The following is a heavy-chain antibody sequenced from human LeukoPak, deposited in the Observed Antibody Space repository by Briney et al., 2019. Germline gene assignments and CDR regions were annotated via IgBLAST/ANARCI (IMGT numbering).Heavy chain of an antibody. Sequence: PGGSLRLSCAASGFTFSSYAMSWVRQAPGKGLEWVSAISGSGGSTYYADSVKGRFTISRDNSKNTLYLQMNSLRAEDTAVYYCAKERTHSSGFPDGMVVWGQGTTVTVSS. D-gene: IGHD6-19*01. V-gene: IGHV3-23*01. CDR2: ISGSGGST. J-gene: IGHJ6*02. CDR1: GFTFSSYA. CDR3: AKERTHSSGFPDGMVV.